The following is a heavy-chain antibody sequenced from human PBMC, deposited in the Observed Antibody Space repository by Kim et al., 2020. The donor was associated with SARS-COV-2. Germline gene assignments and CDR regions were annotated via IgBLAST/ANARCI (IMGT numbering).Heavy chain of an antibody. V-gene: IGHV4-39*01. CDR3: ARRGKRYSSGYFDY. J-gene: IGHJ4*02. D-gene: IGHD6-19*01. Sequence: NPSLKSRVTISVDTSKNQFSLKLSSVTAADTAVYYCARRGKRYSSGYFDYWGQGTLVTVSS.